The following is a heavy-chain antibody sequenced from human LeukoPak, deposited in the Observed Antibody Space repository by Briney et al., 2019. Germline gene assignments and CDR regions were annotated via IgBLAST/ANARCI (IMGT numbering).Heavy chain of an antibody. Sequence: ASVKVSCKASGYTSTSYDINWVRQATGQGLEWMGWMNPNSGNTGYAQKFQGRVTMTRNTSISTAYMELSSLRSEDTAVYYCARRRFGVVNQFDPWGQGTLVTVSS. CDR1: GYTSTSYD. J-gene: IGHJ5*02. CDR3: ARRRFGVVNQFDP. CDR2: MNPNSGNT. V-gene: IGHV1-8*01. D-gene: IGHD3-3*01.